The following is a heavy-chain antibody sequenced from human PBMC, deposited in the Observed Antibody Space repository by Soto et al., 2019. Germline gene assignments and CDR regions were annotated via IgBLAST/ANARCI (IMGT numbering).Heavy chain of an antibody. V-gene: IGHV1-69*13. D-gene: IGHD3-22*01. J-gene: IGHJ4*02. CDR3: AMPLDYYDSSGYFDY. CDR1: GGTFSSYA. Sequence: ASVKVSCKASGGTFSSYAISWVRQAPGQGLEWMGGIIPIFGTANYAQKFQGRVTITADESTSTAYMELSSLRSEDTAVYYCAMPLDYYDSSGYFDYWGQGTLVTVSA. CDR2: IIPIFGTA.